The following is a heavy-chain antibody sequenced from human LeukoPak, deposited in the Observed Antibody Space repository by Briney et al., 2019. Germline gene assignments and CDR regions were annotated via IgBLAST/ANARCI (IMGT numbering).Heavy chain of an antibody. V-gene: IGHV4-59*01. J-gene: IGHJ4*02. CDR2: IYNSGST. D-gene: IGHD2-15*01. CDR3: ARDVGGGPFFDY. Sequence: PSETLSLTCTVSGGSLSSYYWGWIRQPPGKGLEWIGYIYNSGSTDYNPSLKSRVTISVDTSKNQFSLKLYSVTAADTAVYYCARDVGGGPFFDYWGQGTLVTVSS. CDR1: GGSLSSYY.